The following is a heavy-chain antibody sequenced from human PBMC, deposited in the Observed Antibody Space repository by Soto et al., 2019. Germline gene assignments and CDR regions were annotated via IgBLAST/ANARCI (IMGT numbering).Heavy chain of an antibody. J-gene: IGHJ5*02. CDR1: GFTFSGSA. CDR3: TRRTDGSGSYYPTFDP. D-gene: IGHD3-10*01. Sequence: EVQLVESGGGLVQPGGSLKLSCAASGFTFSGSAMHWVRQASGKGLEWVGRIRSKANSYATAYAASVKGRFTISRDDSKNTAYLQMNSLKTEDTAVYYCTRRTDGSGSYYPTFDPWGQGTLVTVSS. V-gene: IGHV3-73*02. CDR2: IRSKANSYAT.